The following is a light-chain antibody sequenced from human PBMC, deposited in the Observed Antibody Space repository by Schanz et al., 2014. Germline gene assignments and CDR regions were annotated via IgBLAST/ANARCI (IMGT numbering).Light chain of an antibody. CDR1: SSDVGGYNY. CDR2: DVS. V-gene: IGLV2-8*01. J-gene: IGLJ1*01. CDR3: SSYAGSNNYV. Sequence: QSALTQPPSASGSPGQSVTFSCTGTSSDVGGYNYVSWYQQHPGKAPKLMIYDVSKRPSGVPARFSGSMSGNTASLTVSGLQAEDEADYYCSSYAGSNNYVFGTGTKLTVL.